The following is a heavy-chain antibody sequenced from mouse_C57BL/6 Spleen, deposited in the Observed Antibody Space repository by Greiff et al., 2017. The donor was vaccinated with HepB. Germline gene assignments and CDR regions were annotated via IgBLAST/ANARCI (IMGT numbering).Heavy chain of an antibody. D-gene: IGHD1-1*01. CDR1: GYTFTSYW. V-gene: IGHV1-69*01. CDR2: IDPSDSYT. Sequence: VQLQQPGAELVMPGASVKLSCKASGYTFTSYWMHWVKQRPGQGLEWIGEIDPSDSYTNYNQKFKGKSTLTVDKSSSTAYMQLSSLTSEDSAVYYCARRGYGSSFDYWGQGTTLTVSS. CDR3: ARRGYGSSFDY. J-gene: IGHJ2*01.